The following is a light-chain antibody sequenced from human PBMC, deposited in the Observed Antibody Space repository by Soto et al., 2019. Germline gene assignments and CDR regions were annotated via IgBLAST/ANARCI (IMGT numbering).Light chain of an antibody. CDR2: DAS. CDR3: HQYDNLPHT. Sequence: DIQMTQSPSSLSASVGDRVTITCQASQDITNYLNWYQQKPGKAPKLLIYDASNLETGVPSRFSGSGSGTDFTFTISSLQPADIATYYCHQYDNLPHTFGQGTKLEIK. V-gene: IGKV1-33*01. J-gene: IGKJ2*01. CDR1: QDITNY.